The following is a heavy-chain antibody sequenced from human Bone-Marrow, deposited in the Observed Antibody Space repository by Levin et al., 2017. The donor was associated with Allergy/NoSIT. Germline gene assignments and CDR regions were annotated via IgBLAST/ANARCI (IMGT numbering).Heavy chain of an antibody. CDR3: AKDLDDYADPGIFDY. CDR2: ISGSGGST. J-gene: IGHJ4*02. D-gene: IGHD4-17*01. Sequence: GGSLRLSCAASGFTFSSYAMSWVRQAPGKGLEWVSSISGSGGSTYFADSVKGRFTISRDNSKNTLYLQMSSLRAEDTAVFYCAKDLDDYADPGIFDYWGQGTLVTVSP. CDR1: GFTFSSYA. V-gene: IGHV3-23*01.